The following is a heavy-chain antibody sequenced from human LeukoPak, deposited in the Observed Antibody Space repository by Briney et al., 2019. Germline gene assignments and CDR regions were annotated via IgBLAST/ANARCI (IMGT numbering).Heavy chain of an antibody. J-gene: IGHJ6*03. V-gene: IGHV3-15*01. D-gene: IGHD2-2*01. Sequence: GGSLRLSCAASGFTVSNAWMSWVRQAPGKGLEWVGRIKSKTDGGATDYAAPVKGRFTISRDDSKNTLYLQMNSLKTEDTAVYYCTTDRGDCSSTSCYYYYYMDVWGKGTTVTVSS. CDR3: TTDRGDCSSTSCYYYYYMDV. CDR2: IKSKTDGGAT. CDR1: GFTVSNAW.